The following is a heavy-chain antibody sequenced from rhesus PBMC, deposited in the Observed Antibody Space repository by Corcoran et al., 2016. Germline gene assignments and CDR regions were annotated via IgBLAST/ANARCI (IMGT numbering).Heavy chain of an antibody. CDR3: ARVNTVTRGYFDF. J-gene: IGHJ1*01. V-gene: IGHV3S42*01. CDR1: GFTFSNYW. Sequence: EVQLVESGGGLAKPGGSLRLSCAASGFTFSNYWMNWVRQAPGKGLEWVSGINSGGSKTVPAYSVKGRFTISRDNAKNSLSLQMNSLRAEDTAVYYCARVNTVTRGYFDFWGQGALVTVSS. CDR2: INSGGSKT. D-gene: IGHD4-23*01.